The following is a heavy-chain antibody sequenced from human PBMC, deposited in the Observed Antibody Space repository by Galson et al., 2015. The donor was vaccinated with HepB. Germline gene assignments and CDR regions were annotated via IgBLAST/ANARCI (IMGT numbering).Heavy chain of an antibody. CDR1: GFTFSSYW. Sequence: SLRLSCAASGFTFSSYWMSWVRQAPGKGLEWVANIKQDGSEKYYVGSVKGRFTISRDNAKNSLYLQMNSLRAEDTAVYYCAREVTRFPLDYWGQGTLVTVSS. CDR3: AREVTRFPLDY. CDR2: IKQDGSEK. J-gene: IGHJ4*02. D-gene: IGHD2-21*02. V-gene: IGHV3-7*03.